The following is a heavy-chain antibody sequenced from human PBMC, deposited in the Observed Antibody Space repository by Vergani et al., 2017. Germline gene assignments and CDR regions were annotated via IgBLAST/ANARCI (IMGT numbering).Heavy chain of an antibody. Sequence: QVQLQQWGAGLLKPSETLSLTCAVYGGSFSGYYWSWIRQPPGKGLEWMGEINHSGSTNYNLSLKSRVTISVDTSKNQFSLTLSSLTAADTAVYYCARGKRGXCSCSSCKTPLLSTRGNGYGMDVWSQETTVTVSS. CDR3: ARGKRGXCSCSSCKTPLLSTRGNGYGMDV. J-gene: IGHJ6*02. CDR1: GGSFSGYY. D-gene: IGHD2-15*01. V-gene: IGHV4-34*01. CDR2: INHSGST.